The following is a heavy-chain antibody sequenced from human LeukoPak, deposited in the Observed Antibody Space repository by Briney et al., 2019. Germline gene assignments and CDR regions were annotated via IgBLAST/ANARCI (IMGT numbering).Heavy chain of an antibody. Sequence: GASVKVSCKAFGYTFTSNYMHWVRQAPGQGPEWMGVISPSGGSTTYAQKFQGRVTLTRDMSTSTDYLELSSLRSEDMAVYYCGRSHSSGYNYYYLDVWGKGTTVTVSS. J-gene: IGHJ6*03. D-gene: IGHD3-22*01. CDR2: ISPSGGST. V-gene: IGHV1-46*01. CDR3: GRSHSSGYNYYYLDV. CDR1: GYTFTSNY.